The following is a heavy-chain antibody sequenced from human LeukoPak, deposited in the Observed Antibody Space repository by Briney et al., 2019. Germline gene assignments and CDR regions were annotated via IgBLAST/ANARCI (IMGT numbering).Heavy chain of an antibody. Sequence: SETLSLTCTVSGGSISTGSHYWNWIRQSAGKGLEWIGRIYPGGTTNYNPSLESRLTMSVDTSKNQFSLKLSSVTAADTAVYYCARGPSTYNYAYYFYMDVWGKGTTVTVSS. V-gene: IGHV4-61*02. CDR3: ARGPSTYNYAYYFYMDV. D-gene: IGHD5-18*01. CDR2: IYPGGTT. CDR1: GGSISTGSHY. J-gene: IGHJ6*03.